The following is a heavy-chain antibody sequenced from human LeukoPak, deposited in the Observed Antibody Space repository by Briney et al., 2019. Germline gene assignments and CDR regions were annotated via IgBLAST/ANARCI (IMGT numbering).Heavy chain of an antibody. J-gene: IGHJ4*02. CDR3: ARSSGAYRSFDY. V-gene: IGHV4-59*01. D-gene: IGHD1-26*01. CDR2: IYYSGTT. Sequence: SETLSLTCTVSGGSISSYYWSWIRQPPGKGLERIGYIYYSGTTDYNPSLKSRVTISVDTSNNQFSLKVSSVTAADTAVYYCARSSGAYRSFDYWGQGTLVPVSS. CDR1: GGSISSYY.